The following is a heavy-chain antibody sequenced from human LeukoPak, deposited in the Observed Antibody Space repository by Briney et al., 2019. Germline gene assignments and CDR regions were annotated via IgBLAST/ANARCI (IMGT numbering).Heavy chain of an antibody. CDR3: ARSYYYGSGSYYESPFDS. CDR2: IIPILDIA. CDR1: GGTFSSYA. D-gene: IGHD3-10*01. Sequence: ASVKVSCKASGGTFSSYAISWVRHAPGQGLEWMGRIIPILDIANYAQKFQGRVTITADKSTSTAYMELSSLRSEDTAVYYCARSYYYGSGSYYESPFDSWGQGTLVTVSS. V-gene: IGHV1-69*04. J-gene: IGHJ4*02.